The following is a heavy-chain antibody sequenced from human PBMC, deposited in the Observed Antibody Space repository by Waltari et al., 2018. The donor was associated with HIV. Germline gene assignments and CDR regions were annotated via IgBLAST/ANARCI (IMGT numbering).Heavy chain of an antibody. CDR2: ISSSSSYI. Sequence: EVQLVESGGGLVKPGGSLRLSCAASGFTFSSYSMNWVRQAPGKGLEWVSSISSSSSYIYYADSVKGRFTISRDNAKNSLYLQMNSLRAEDTAVYYCARLGLGGSGSYGYWGQGTLVTVSS. V-gene: IGHV3-21*01. CDR1: GFTFSSYS. J-gene: IGHJ4*02. CDR3: ARLGLGGSGSYGY. D-gene: IGHD3-10*01.